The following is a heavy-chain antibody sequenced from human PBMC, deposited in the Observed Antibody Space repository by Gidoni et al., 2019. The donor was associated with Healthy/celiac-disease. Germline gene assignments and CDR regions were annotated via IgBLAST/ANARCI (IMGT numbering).Heavy chain of an antibody. CDR2: IIPIFGTA. CDR3: ARDYCSSTSCYNNYYYYGMDV. D-gene: IGHD2-2*02. CDR1: GGTFSSYA. J-gene: IGHJ6*02. V-gene: IGHV1-69*01. Sequence: QVQLGQSGAEGKKPGSSVKVSCKASGGTFSSYAISWVRQAPGQGLEWMGGIIPIFGTANYAQKFQGRVTITADESTITAYMELSSLRSEYTAVYYCARDYCSSTSCYNNYYYYGMDVWGQGTTVTVSS.